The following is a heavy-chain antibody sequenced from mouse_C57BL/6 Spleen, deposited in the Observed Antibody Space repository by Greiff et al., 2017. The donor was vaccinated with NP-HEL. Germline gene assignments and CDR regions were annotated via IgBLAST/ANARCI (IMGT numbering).Heavy chain of an antibody. Sequence: VQLQQSGAELVMPGASVKLSCKASGYTFTSYWMHWVKQRPGQGLEWIGEIDPSDSYTNYNQKFKGKSTLTVDKSSSTAYMQLSSLTSEDSAVYYCARGSTVNSYGAYWGQGTLVTVSA. CDR3: ARGSTVNSYGAY. CDR1: GYTFTSYW. J-gene: IGHJ3*01. V-gene: IGHV1-69*01. D-gene: IGHD1-1*01. CDR2: IDPSDSYT.